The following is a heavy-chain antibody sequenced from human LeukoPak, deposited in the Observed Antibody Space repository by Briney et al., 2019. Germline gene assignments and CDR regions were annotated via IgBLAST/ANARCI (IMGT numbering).Heavy chain of an antibody. V-gene: IGHV1-2*02. D-gene: IGHD2-8*01. J-gene: IGHJ6*03. CDR2: INPNSGDT. CDR3: ARGGLRVMVYRLYYMDV. CDR1: EYTFTGYY. Sequence: ASVKVSCKASEYTFTGYYIHWVRQAPGQGLEWMGWINPNSGDTKYAQKFQGRVTMTRDTSISTAYMELTRLRSDDTAVYYCARGGLRVMVYRLYYMDVWGKGTTVTVSS.